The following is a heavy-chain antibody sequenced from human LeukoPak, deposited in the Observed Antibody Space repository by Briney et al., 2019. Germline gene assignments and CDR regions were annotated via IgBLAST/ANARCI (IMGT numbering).Heavy chain of an antibody. D-gene: IGHD2-2*01. CDR3: ARDGEYGGLDY. Sequence: GGSLRLSCAASGFTFSSYGMHWVRQAPGKGLEWVAVISYDGSNKYYADSVKGRFTISRDNSKNTLYLQMNSLRAEDTAVYYCARDGEYGGLDYWGQGTLVTVSS. V-gene: IGHV3-30*03. J-gene: IGHJ4*02. CDR2: ISYDGSNK. CDR1: GFTFSSYG.